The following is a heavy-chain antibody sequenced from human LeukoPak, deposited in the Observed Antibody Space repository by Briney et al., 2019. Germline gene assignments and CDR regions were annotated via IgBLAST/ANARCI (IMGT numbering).Heavy chain of an antibody. J-gene: IGHJ6*02. V-gene: IGHV3-30-3*01. Sequence: GGSLRLSCAASGFTLSSYDMHWVRQARGKGLEWVAVIPYGGSNKYYAGAVKSRFPLSRDNSKSTLYLQMNSLRAEDTAVYYCARTVVVTYYYGMDVWGQGTTVTVSS. CDR3: ARTVVVTYYYGMDV. CDR2: IPYGGSNK. D-gene: IGHD2-21*01. CDR1: GFTLSSYD.